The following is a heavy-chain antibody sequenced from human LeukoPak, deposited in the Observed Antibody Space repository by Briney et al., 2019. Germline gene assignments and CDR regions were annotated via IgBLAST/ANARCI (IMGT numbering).Heavy chain of an antibody. CDR2: ISYDGSNK. V-gene: IGHV3-30*04. CDR1: GFTFSSYA. J-gene: IGHJ4*02. D-gene: IGHD6-19*01. CDR3: ARGPGKQWLVGGVDY. Sequence: GGPLRLSCAASGFTFSSYAMHWVRQAPGKGLEWVAVISYDGSNKYYADSVKGRFTISRDNSKNTLYLQMNSLRAEDTAVYYCARGPGKQWLVGGVDYWGQGTLVTVSS.